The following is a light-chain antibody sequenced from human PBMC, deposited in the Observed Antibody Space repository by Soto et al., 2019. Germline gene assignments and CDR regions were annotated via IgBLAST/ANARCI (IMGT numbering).Light chain of an antibody. CDR1: QSVGNK. CDR2: DIS. J-gene: IGKJ5*01. Sequence: EIVVTQSPATLSVSQGERATLSCRASQSVGNKVAWYQHKPGQTPRLIIYDISTRAAGVPARFSGSGYGTDFTLTISILQSEDFAVYYCQQYNIWRSITFGQGTRLEI. V-gene: IGKV3-15*01. CDR3: QQYNIWRSIT.